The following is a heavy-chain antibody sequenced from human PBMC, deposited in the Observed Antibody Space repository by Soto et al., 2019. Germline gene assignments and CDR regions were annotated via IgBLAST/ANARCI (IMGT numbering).Heavy chain of an antibody. V-gene: IGHV3-21*01. CDR3: ARERTGTPPRHYGMGV. Sequence: PGGSLRLSCVGSGFTFSTYSINWVRQAPGKGLEWVSSISSSSSYIYYADSVKGRFTISRDNAKNSLYLQMNSLRAEDTAVYYCARERTGTPPRHYGMGVWGQGTTVTVSS. CDR1: GFTFSTYS. D-gene: IGHD1-7*01. CDR2: ISSSSSYI. J-gene: IGHJ6*02.